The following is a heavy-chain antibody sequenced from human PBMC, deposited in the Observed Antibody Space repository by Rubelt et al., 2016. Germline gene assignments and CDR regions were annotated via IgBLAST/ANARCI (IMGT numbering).Heavy chain of an antibody. D-gene: IGHD3-22*01. CDR3: ARDGPYHDSSGSSYYYYGMDV. CDR2: INAGNGNT. Sequence: QVQLVQSGAEVKKPGASVKVSCKASGYTFTNYAMHWVRQAPGQRLEWMGWINAGNGNTKYSQKFQGRVTITRDTFASTAYMELSSLRSEDTAVYYCARDGPYHDSSGSSYYYYGMDVWGQGTTVTVSS. CDR1: GYTFTNYA. J-gene: IGHJ6*02. V-gene: IGHV1-3*01.